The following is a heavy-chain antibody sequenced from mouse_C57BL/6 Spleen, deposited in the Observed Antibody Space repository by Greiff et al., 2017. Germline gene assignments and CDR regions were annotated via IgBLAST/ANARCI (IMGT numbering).Heavy chain of an antibody. CDR1: GFSLTSYG. D-gene: IGHD1-1*01. V-gene: IGHV2-6*03. CDR2: IWSDGST. CDR3: ARSTVVADYYAMDY. J-gene: IGHJ4*01. Sequence: VQLQQSGPGLVAPSQSLSITCTVSGFSLTSYGVHWVRQPPGKGLEWLVVIWSDGSTTYNSALKSRLSISKDNSKSQVFLKMNSLQTDDTAMYYCARSTVVADYYAMDYWGQGTSVTVSS.